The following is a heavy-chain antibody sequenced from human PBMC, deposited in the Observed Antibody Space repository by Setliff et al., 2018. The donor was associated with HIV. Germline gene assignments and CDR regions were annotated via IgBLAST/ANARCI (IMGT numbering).Heavy chain of an antibody. D-gene: IGHD3-10*01. J-gene: IGHJ4*02. CDR1: GFTFDDYA. CDR3: AKGSYGSGSYYYFHY. V-gene: IGHV3-9*03. CDR2: ISWNSGYI. Sequence: PGGSLRLSCTASGFTFDDYAMHWVRQAPGKGLEWISGISWNSGYIDYADSVKGRFTISRDNAKNSLYLQMNSLRPEDMALYYCAKGSYGSGSYYYFHYWGQGTLVTVSS.